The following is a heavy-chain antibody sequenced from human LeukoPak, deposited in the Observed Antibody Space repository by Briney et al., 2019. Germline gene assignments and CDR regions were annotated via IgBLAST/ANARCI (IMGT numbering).Heavy chain of an antibody. J-gene: IGHJ4*02. D-gene: IGHD6-6*01. V-gene: IGHV4-34*01. CDR1: GSTFTNAW. CDR2: INHSGST. Sequence: PGGSLRLSCAAFGSTFTNAWMSWVRQPPGKGLEWIGEINHSGSTNYNPSLKSRVTISVDTSKNQFSLKLSSVTAADTAVYYCARGGRVAARPFDYWGQGTLVTVSS. CDR3: ARGGRVAARPFDY.